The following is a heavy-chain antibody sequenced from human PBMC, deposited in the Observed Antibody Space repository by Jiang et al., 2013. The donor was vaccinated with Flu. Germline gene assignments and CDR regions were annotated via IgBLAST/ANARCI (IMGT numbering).Heavy chain of an antibody. D-gene: IGHD2-15*01. CDR2: MNPNSGNT. V-gene: IGHV1-8*01. J-gene: IGHJ4*02. CDR1: GYTFTSYD. CDR3: ARTIYCSGGSCPDYYFDY. Sequence: GYTFTSYDINWVRQALDRLEWMGWMNPNSGNTGYAQKFQGRVTMTRNTSISTAYMELSSLRSEDTAVYYCARTIYCSGGSCPDYYFDYWGQGTLVTVSS.